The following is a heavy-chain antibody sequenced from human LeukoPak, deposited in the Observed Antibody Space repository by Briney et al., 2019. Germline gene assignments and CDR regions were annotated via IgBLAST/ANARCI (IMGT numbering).Heavy chain of an antibody. Sequence: SETLSLTCTVSGGSISSYYWSWIRQPPGKGLEWIGYIYYSGSTNYNPSLKSRVTISVDTSKNQFSLELSSVTAADTAVYYCARQAYDFWSGYYTGYYYYGMDVWGQGTTVTVSS. CDR1: GGSISSYY. D-gene: IGHD3-3*01. CDR2: IYYSGST. V-gene: IGHV4-59*01. J-gene: IGHJ6*02. CDR3: ARQAYDFWSGYYTGYYYYGMDV.